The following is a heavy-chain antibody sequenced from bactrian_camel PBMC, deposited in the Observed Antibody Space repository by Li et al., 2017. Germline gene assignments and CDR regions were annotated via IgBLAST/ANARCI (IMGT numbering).Heavy chain of an antibody. Sequence: VQLVESGGGLVQPGESLRLSCAASGRRDSTYCMAWFRQAPGKEREGDAVIYTGDNSTFYADSVKGRFTISEDDAMRTLYLQMSELKPEDTGIYYCASSPLKPPRRSQGTYWGQGTQVTVS. CDR2: IYTGDNST. CDR1: GRRDSTYC. V-gene: IGHV3S1*01. D-gene: IGHD3*01. J-gene: IGHJ4*01. CDR3: ASSPLKPPRRSQGTY.